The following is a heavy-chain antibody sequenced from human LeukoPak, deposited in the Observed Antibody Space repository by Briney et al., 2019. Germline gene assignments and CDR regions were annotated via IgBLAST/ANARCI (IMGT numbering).Heavy chain of an antibody. V-gene: IGHV3-23*01. Sequence: PGGSLRVSSVEPGFTPSSYAICWVRQAPGKGLEWVSAIRGSGGGTYHADSVKGRFTIFRDNSKNTLYLPMNSLRDEDPALYYCARSGVGGVGYLYYWGQGTLVTVSS. CDR3: ARSGVGGVGYLYY. D-gene: IGHD5-18*01. CDR1: GFTPSSYA. CDR2: IRGSGGGT. J-gene: IGHJ4*02.